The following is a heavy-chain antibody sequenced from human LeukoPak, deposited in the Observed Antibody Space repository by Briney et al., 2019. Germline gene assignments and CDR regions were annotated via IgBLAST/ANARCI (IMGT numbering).Heavy chain of an antibody. D-gene: IGHD6-13*01. Sequence: PSETLSLTCAVFGGSFSDYYWSWIRQPPGKGLEWIGEINHSGITNYNPSLKSRVTISVDTSKNQFSLKLSSVTAADTAVYYCARHRQQLVLCNWFDPWGQGTLVTVSS. J-gene: IGHJ5*02. CDR2: INHSGIT. CDR1: GGSFSDYY. CDR3: ARHRQQLVLCNWFDP. V-gene: IGHV4-34*01.